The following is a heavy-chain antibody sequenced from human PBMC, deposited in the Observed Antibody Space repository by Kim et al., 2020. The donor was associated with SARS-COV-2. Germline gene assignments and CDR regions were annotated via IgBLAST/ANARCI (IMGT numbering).Heavy chain of an antibody. J-gene: IGHJ4*02. D-gene: IGHD6-6*01. V-gene: IGHV4-61*02. CDR1: GGSISSGSYY. CDR2: IYTSGST. CDR3: ARERGQLVPD. Sequence: SETLSLTCTVSGGSISSGSYYWSWIRQPAGKGLEWIGRIYTSGSTNYNPSLKSRVTISVDTSKNQFSLKLSSVTAADTAVYYCARERGQLVPDLGQGTLVTVSS.